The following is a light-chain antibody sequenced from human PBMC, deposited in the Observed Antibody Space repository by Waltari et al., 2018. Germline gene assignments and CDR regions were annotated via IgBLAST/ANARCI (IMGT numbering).Light chain of an antibody. J-gene: IGKJ1*01. V-gene: IGKV3-20*01. CDR1: QSVGTS. CDR2: GAS. CDR3: QHYVRLPAT. Sequence: EVVLTQSPGTLSLSPGERATLACRASQSVGTSLAWSQQKPGQAPRLLIYGASRRATGIPDRFSCSGSGTDFSLTISRLEPEDFAVYYCQHYVRLPATFGQGTKVEI.